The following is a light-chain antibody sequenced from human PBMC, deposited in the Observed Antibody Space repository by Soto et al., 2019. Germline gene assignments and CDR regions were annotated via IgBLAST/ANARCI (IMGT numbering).Light chain of an antibody. CDR3: SSYTSSSFGV. CDR2: DVS. Sequence: QSVLTQPASVSGYPGQSITISCTGTSRDVGGYNYVSWYQQHPGKAPKLMIYDVSNRPSGISNRFSGSKSGNTASLTISGLQAEDEADYYCSSYTSSSFGVFGTGTKLTVL. CDR1: SRDVGGYNY. V-gene: IGLV2-14*01. J-gene: IGLJ1*01.